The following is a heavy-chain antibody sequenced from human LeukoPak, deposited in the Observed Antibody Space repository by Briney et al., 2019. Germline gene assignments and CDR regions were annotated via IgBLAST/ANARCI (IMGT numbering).Heavy chain of an antibody. CDR1: GGSINSGTFY. CDR2: MYYDGSS. D-gene: IGHD1-26*01. V-gene: IGHV4-39*01. Sequence: SETLSLTCTVSGGSINSGTFYWGWIRQPPGKGLEWIGSMYYDGSSYYNPSLKSRVTTSVDTSKYQFSLKLTSVTAADTAVYFCARRSDSGSDDGEDYFDYWGQGTLVTVSS. J-gene: IGHJ4*02. CDR3: ARRSDSGSDDGEDYFDY.